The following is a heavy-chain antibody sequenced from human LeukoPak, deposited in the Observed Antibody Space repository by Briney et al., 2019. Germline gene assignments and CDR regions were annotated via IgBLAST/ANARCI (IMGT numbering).Heavy chain of an antibody. CDR2: MNPKSGNT. CDR1: GYTFTDYD. V-gene: IGHV1-8*01. CDR3: ARGGEDYYGSSLSDY. Sequence: ASVKVSCKASGYTFTDYDINWVRQATGQGLEWMGWMNPKSGNTGYAQKFQGRVTLTRNTSISTAYMELSSLRSEDTAVYYCARGGEDYYGSSLSDYWGQGTLVTVSS. J-gene: IGHJ4*02. D-gene: IGHD3-10*01.